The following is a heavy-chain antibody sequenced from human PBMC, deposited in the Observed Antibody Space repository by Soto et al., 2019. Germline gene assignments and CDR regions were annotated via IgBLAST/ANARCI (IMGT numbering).Heavy chain of an antibody. CDR1: GFTFTSSA. J-gene: IGHJ6*02. Sequence: SVKVSCKASGFTFTSSAVQWVRQARGQRLEWIGWIVVGSGNTNYAQKFQERVTITRDMSTSTAYMELSSLRSEDTAVYYCAVVRRSGPLRFLEWLPRAYGMDVWGRGTTVTVSS. D-gene: IGHD3-3*01. V-gene: IGHV1-58*01. CDR3: AVVRRSGPLRFLEWLPRAYGMDV. CDR2: IVVGSGNT.